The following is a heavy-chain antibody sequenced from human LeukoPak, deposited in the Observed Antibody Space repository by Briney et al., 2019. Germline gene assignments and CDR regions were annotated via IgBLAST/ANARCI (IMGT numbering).Heavy chain of an antibody. D-gene: IGHD6-19*01. CDR3: ARDRDFLGSGWSNSFDY. CDR2: IGGSGVSA. V-gene: IGHV3-23*01. J-gene: IGHJ4*02. Sequence: GGSLRLSCAASGFTFSSYAMSWVRQAPGKGLEWVSAIGGSGVSAYYADTLKGRFTISRDNAKNSLYLQMNSLRAEDTAVYYCARDRDFLGSGWSNSFDYWGQGTLVTVSS. CDR1: GFTFSSYA.